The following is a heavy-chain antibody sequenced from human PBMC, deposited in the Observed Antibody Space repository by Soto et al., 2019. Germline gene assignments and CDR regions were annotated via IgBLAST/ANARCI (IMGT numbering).Heavy chain of an antibody. Sequence: GGSLRLSCAASGFTFSDYYMSWIRQAPGKGLEWVSYISSSGSTIYYADSVKGRFTISRDNAKNSLYLQMNSLRAEDTAVYYCARAPSGYYYDSSGLDYWGQGTLVTVSS. CDR1: GFTFSDYY. CDR3: ARAPSGYYYDSSGLDY. V-gene: IGHV3-11*01. J-gene: IGHJ4*02. CDR2: ISSSGSTI. D-gene: IGHD3-22*01.